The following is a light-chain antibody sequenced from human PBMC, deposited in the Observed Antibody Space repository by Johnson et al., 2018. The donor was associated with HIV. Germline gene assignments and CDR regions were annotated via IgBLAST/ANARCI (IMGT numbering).Light chain of an antibody. CDR2: ENN. V-gene: IGLV1-51*02. CDR1: SSNIGNSY. J-gene: IGLJ1*01. CDR3: GTWDSSLNGYV. Sequence: QSVLTQPPSVSAAPGQKVTISCSGSSSNIGNSYVSWFQQLPGTAPKLLIYENNKRPSGIPARFSGSKSGTSDTLGITGLQAGDEAVYYCGTWDSSLNGYVFATGTKVTVL.